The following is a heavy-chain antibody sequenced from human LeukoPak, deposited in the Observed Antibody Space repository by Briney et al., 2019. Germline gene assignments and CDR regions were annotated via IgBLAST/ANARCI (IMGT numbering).Heavy chain of an antibody. Sequence: GGSLRLSCVASGFTFSGYWMHWVRQAPGKGLVWVSRIKSDGSSTTYADSVKGRFTVSRDNAKNTLYVQMSSLRAEDTAVYYCVRSDWFDPWGQGTLVTVSS. CDR3: VRSDWFDP. CDR1: GFTFSGYW. J-gene: IGHJ5*02. V-gene: IGHV3-74*03. CDR2: IKSDGSST.